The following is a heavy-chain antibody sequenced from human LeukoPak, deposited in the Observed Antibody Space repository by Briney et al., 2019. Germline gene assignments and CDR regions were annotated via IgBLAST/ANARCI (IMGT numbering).Heavy chain of an antibody. D-gene: IGHD3-3*01. CDR2: ISSSSSYI. Sequence: GGSLRLSCAASGFTFSSYSMNWVRQAPGKGLEWVSCISSSSSYIYYADSVKGRFTISRDNAKNSLYLQMNSLRAEDTAVYYCARVFTPNLIFPRQKNAFDIWGQGTMVTVPS. V-gene: IGHV3-21*01. CDR1: GFTFSSYS. CDR3: ARVFTPNLIFPRQKNAFDI. J-gene: IGHJ3*02.